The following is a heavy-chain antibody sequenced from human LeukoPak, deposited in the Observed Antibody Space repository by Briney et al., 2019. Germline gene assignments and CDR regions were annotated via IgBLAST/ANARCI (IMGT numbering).Heavy chain of an antibody. Sequence: SETLSLTCTVSGYSISSGYYWGWIRQPPGKGLEWIGSIYHGGSTYYNPSLKSRVTISVDTSKNQFSLKLSSVTAADTAVYYCARGDSDCSGGSCYSDSYYYYYYMDVWGKGTTVTVSS. J-gene: IGHJ6*03. CDR1: GYSISSGYY. V-gene: IGHV4-38-2*02. D-gene: IGHD2-15*01. CDR2: IYHGGST. CDR3: ARGDSDCSGGSCYSDSYYYYYYMDV.